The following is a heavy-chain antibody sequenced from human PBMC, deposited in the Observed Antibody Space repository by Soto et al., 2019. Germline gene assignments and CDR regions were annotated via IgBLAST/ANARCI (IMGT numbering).Heavy chain of an antibody. Sequence: QVQLQESGPGLVKPSETLSLTCTVSGGSISSYYWSWIRQPPGKGLEWIGYIYYSGSTNYNPSLKSRVTISVDTSKNQFSLKLSSVTAADTAVYYCARDSIIWTLVNSGYEENWYFDLWGRGTLVTVSS. CDR3: ARDSIIWTLVNSGYEENWYFDL. J-gene: IGHJ2*01. V-gene: IGHV4-59*01. CDR1: GGSISSYY. D-gene: IGHD5-12*01. CDR2: IYYSGST.